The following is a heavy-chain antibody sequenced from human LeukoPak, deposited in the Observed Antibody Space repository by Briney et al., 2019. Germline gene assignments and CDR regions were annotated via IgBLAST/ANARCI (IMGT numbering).Heavy chain of an antibody. J-gene: IGHJ4*02. D-gene: IGHD5-18*01. V-gene: IGHV5-51*01. CDR3: ARSISHTAMVTSDY. CDR2: IYPGDSDT. CDR1: GYSFTSYR. Sequence: GASLQISCKGSGYSFTSYRIGWVRQLPGKGLQWMGIIYPGDSDTRYSPSFQGQVTISADKSISTAYLQWSSLKASDTAMYYCARSISHTAMVTSDYWGQGTLVTVSS.